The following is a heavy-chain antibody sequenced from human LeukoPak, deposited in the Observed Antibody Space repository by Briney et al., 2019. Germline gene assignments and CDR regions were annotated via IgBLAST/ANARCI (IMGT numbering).Heavy chain of an antibody. CDR1: GFSFSSYG. Sequence: GGSLRLSCAASGFSFSSYGMHWVRQAPGKGLEWVAFIRYDGNNRYYTDSVKGRFTNSRDNSKNTLFLQMNSLRAEDTGVYYCAKVVATDYYIDVWGKGTTVTISS. CDR3: AKVVATDYYIDV. J-gene: IGHJ6*03. D-gene: IGHD2-15*01. CDR2: IRYDGNNR. V-gene: IGHV3-30*02.